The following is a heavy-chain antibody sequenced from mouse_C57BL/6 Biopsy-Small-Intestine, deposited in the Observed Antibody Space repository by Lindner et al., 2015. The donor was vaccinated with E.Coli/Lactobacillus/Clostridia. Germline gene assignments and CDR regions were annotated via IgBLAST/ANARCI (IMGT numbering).Heavy chain of an antibody. D-gene: IGHD4-1*01. J-gene: IGHJ2*01. CDR2: IYPRSGNT. CDR3: ARDAGTYFDY. CDR1: GYTFTSYG. V-gene: IGHV1-81*01. Sequence: VQLQESGAELARPGASVKLSCKASGYTFTSYGISWVKQRTGQGLEWIGEIYPRSGNTYYNEKFKGKATLTVDKSSSTAYMELRSLTSEDSAVYYCARDAGTYFDYWGQGTTLTVSS.